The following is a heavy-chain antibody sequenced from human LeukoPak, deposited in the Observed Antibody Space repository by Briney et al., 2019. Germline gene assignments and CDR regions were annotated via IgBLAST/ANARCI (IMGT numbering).Heavy chain of an antibody. CDR3: AKGGTFLEWLLHFDY. CDR1: GFTFSSYA. Sequence: GGSLRLSCAASGFTFSSYAMSWVRQAPGKGLEWVSAISGSGGSTYYADSVRGRFTISRDNSKNTLYLQMNSLRAEDTAVYYCAKGGTFLEWLLHFDYWGQGTLVTVSS. V-gene: IGHV3-23*01. J-gene: IGHJ4*02. D-gene: IGHD3-3*01. CDR2: ISGSGGST.